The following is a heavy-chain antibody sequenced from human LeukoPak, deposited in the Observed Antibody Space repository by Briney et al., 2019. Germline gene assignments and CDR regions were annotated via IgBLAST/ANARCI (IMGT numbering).Heavy chain of an antibody. CDR3: ARDGAEGGDSAFDV. D-gene: IGHD2-21*02. Sequence: GGSLRLSCAASGFIVSGYHMDWVRQAPGKGLEWVGRTRDRARSYRTQYAPSVEDRFSISRDEPKNSVFLQMNSLQPEDTAVYYCARDGAEGGDSAFDVWGQGTMVTVSS. J-gene: IGHJ3*01. V-gene: IGHV3-72*01. CDR1: GFIVSGYH. CDR2: TRDRARSYRT.